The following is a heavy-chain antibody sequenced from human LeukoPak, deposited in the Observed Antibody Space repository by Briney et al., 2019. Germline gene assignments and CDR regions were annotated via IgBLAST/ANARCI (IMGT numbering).Heavy chain of an antibody. CDR2: ISSGGKAT. Sequence: GGSLRLSCAGSGFTLSTYAMSWFRQAPGKGLEWVSGISSGGKATFYTDSVKGHFTISRDNSKNSLYLQMNSLRAEDTALYYCAILVGGPDDSWGQGTLVTVSS. CDR1: GFTLSTYA. V-gene: IGHV3-23*01. CDR3: AILVGGPDDS. J-gene: IGHJ4*02.